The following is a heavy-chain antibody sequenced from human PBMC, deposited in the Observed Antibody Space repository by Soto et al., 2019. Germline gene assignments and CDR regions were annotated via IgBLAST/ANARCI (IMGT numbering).Heavy chain of an antibody. Sequence: SVKVSCKASGFTFTSSAVQWVRQARGQRLEWIGWIVVGSGNTNYAQKFQERVTITRDMSTSTAYMELSSLRSEDTAVYYCAADRGMVHYYYYGMEVSGQGTTVTVSS. CDR3: AADRGMVHYYYYGMEV. D-gene: IGHD3-10*01. CDR2: IVVGSGNT. V-gene: IGHV1-58*01. J-gene: IGHJ6*02. CDR1: GFTFTSSA.